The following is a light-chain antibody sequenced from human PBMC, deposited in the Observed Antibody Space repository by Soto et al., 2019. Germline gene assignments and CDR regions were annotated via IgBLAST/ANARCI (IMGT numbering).Light chain of an antibody. CDR1: TGAVTSGHY. CDR2: DTS. V-gene: IGLV7-46*01. CDR3: LLSYSGARAGV. J-gene: IGLJ2*01. Sequence: QAVVTQEPSLTVSPGGTVTLTCGSSTGAVTSGHYPYWFQQKPGQAPRTLIYDTSNKHSWTPARFSGSLLGGKAALTLSGAQLEDEAEYYCLLSYSGARAGVFGGGTKLTVL.